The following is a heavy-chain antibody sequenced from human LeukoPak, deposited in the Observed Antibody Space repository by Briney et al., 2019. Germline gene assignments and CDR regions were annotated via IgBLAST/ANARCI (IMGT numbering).Heavy chain of an antibody. Sequence: PGGSLRLSCTASGFTFNNYAMSWVRQAPGKGLEWVSAISGSGGSTYYADSVKGRFTISRDNSKNTLYLQMNSLRAEDTALYYCATSTVAKYDYWGQGTLVAVSS. CDR2: ISGSGGST. D-gene: IGHD4-11*01. CDR1: GFTFNNYA. CDR3: ATSTVAKYDY. J-gene: IGHJ4*02. V-gene: IGHV3-23*01.